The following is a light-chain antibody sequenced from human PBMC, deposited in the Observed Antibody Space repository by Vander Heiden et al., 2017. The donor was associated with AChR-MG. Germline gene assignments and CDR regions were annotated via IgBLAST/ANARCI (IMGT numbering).Light chain of an antibody. J-gene: IGKJ3*01. V-gene: IGKV1-5*01. CDR2: DVS. CDR3: QQYNSYLFT. Sequence: DIQMTQSPSMLSAAVGDRGTITCRDNYTVSNWLAWYQQKPGKAPQLLIYDVSSLQSGVPSRFSGSGSGTEFTLTISSLQPDDFAIYYCQQYNSYLFTFGPGTRVDMK. CDR1: YTVSNW.